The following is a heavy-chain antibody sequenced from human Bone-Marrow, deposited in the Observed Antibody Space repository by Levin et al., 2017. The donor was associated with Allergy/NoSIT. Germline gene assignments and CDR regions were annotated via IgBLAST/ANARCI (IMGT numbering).Heavy chain of an antibody. J-gene: IGHJ4*02. D-gene: IGHD3-3*01. CDR3: ARDLSGYDLSFDY. Sequence: SETLSLTCTVSGGSISSYYWSWIRQPPGKGLEWIGYIYYSGSTNYNPSLKSRVTISVDTSKNQFSLKLSSVTAADTAVYYCARDLSGYDLSFDYWGQGTLVTVSS. CDR2: IYYSGST. V-gene: IGHV4-59*01. CDR1: GGSISSYY.